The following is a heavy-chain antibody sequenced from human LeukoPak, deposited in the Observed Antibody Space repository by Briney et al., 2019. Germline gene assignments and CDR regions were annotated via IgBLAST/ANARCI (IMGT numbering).Heavy chain of an antibody. Sequence: GGSLRLSCAASGFTFSSYWMSWVRQAPGKGLEWVANIKQDGSEKYYVDSVKGRFTISRDNAKNSLYLQMNSLRAEDTAGYYCARGHDSSGYYYGYWGQGTLVTVSS. J-gene: IGHJ4*02. CDR3: ARGHDSSGYYYGY. V-gene: IGHV3-7*01. CDR2: IKQDGSEK. D-gene: IGHD3-22*01. CDR1: GFTFSSYW.